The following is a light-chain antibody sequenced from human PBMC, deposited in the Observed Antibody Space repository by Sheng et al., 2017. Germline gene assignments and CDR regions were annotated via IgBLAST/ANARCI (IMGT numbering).Light chain of an antibody. Sequence: QSVLTQPPSASGTPGQRVTISCSGSRSNIGNNYVYWYQQVPGAAPKLLIHWNNQRPSGVPDRFSASKSGTAASLAISGLRSEDEADYFCATWDDSLSSPVFGGGTELTVL. CDR2: WNN. CDR3: ATWDDSLSSPV. CDR1: RSNIGNNY. V-gene: IGLV1-47*01. J-gene: IGLJ2*01.